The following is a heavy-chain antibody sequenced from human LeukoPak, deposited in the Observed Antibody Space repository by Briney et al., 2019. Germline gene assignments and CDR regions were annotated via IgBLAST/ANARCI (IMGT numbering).Heavy chain of an antibody. Sequence: SETLSLTCAVYGGSFSGYYWSWIRQPPGKGLEWIGEINHSGSTYYNPSLKSRVTISVDTSKNQFSLKLSSVTAADTAVYYCARDPSMVRGVITYYYYYYGMDVWGQGTTVTVSS. D-gene: IGHD3-10*01. V-gene: IGHV4-34*01. CDR2: INHSGST. CDR3: ARDPSMVRGVITYYYYYYGMDV. J-gene: IGHJ6*02. CDR1: GGSFSGYY.